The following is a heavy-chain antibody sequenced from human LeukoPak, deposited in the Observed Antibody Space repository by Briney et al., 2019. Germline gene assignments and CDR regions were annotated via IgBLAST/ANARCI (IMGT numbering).Heavy chain of an antibody. V-gene: IGHV4-59*08. D-gene: IGHD2-8*02. CDR1: GGSISSYY. CDR3: AKHASAPIVLGAFYI. J-gene: IGHJ3*02. Sequence: SETLSLTCTVSGGSISSYYWSWIRQPPGKGLEWIGYIYYSGSTNYNPSLKSRVTILVDTSKNQFSLKLSSVTAADTAVYYCAKHASAPIVLGAFYIWGQGTMVTVSS. CDR2: IYYSGST.